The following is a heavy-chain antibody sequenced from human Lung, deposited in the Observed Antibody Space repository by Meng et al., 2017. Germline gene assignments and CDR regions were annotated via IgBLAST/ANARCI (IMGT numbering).Heavy chain of an antibody. CDR3: ARGPTTMAHDFDY. Sequence: QQQQVGAGLVKPSETLSLTCVVSGGSFSDYYRSWIRQPPGKGLEWIGEINHSGSTNYNPSLESRATISVDTSQNNLSLKLSSVTAADSAVYYCARGPTTMAHDFDYWGQGTLVTVSS. CDR2: INHSGST. D-gene: IGHD4-11*01. J-gene: IGHJ4*02. CDR1: GGSFSDYY. V-gene: IGHV4-34*01.